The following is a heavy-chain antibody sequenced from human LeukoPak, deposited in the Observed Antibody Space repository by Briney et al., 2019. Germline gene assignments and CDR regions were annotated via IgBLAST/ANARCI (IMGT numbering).Heavy chain of an antibody. J-gene: IGHJ5*02. CDR3: ARARKLLWFRELRPNWFDP. CDR1: GYTFTGYY. D-gene: IGHD3-10*01. Sequence: ASVKVSCKASGYTFTGYYMHWVRQAPGQGLEWRGWIDPNSGGTNYAQKFQGRVTMTRDTSISTAYMELSRLRSHDTALYYFARARKLLWFRELRPNWFDPWGQGTLVTVSS. V-gene: IGHV1-2*02. CDR2: IDPNSGGT.